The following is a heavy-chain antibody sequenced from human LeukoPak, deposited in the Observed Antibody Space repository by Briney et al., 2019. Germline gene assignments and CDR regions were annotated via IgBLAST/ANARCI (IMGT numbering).Heavy chain of an antibody. CDR1: GFTFSNYG. CDR3: ARLYYADSGTYNRPFDY. V-gene: IGHV3-33*01. Sequence: PGGSLRLSCAASGFTFSNYGMHWVRQAPGKGLEWVAVIWYDGSNKYYADSVKGRFTISRDNSKNTLYLQMNSLRAEDTAVYYCARLYYADSGTYNRPFDYWGQGTLVTVSS. J-gene: IGHJ4*02. CDR2: IWYDGSNK. D-gene: IGHD3-10*01.